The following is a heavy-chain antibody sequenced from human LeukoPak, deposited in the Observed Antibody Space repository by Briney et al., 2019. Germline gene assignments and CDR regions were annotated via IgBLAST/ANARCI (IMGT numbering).Heavy chain of an antibody. CDR1: GYSISSGYY. CDR3: ARGGKGNYDYVWGSYRPIDY. D-gene: IGHD3-16*02. V-gene: IGHV4-38-2*02. CDR2: IYHSGST. J-gene: IGHJ4*02. Sequence: SETLSLTCTVSGYSISSGYYWGWIRRPPGKGLEWIGSIYHSGSTYYNPSLKSRVTISVDTSKNQFSLKLSSVTAADTAVYYCARGGKGNYDYVWGSYRPIDYWGQGTLVTVSS.